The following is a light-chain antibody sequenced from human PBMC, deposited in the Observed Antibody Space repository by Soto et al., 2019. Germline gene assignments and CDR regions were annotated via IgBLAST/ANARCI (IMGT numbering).Light chain of an antibody. CDR1: SSDVGGYNY. CDR2: DVS. V-gene: IGLV2-14*01. CDR3: NSYTSSNTYV. Sequence: QSVLPQPASVNGSPGQSITISCTGSSSDVGGYNYVSWYQQHPGKAPKLMIYDVSNRPSGISDRFSGSKSGNTASLTISGLQAEDEADYYCNSYTSSNTYVFGTGTKVTVL. J-gene: IGLJ1*01.